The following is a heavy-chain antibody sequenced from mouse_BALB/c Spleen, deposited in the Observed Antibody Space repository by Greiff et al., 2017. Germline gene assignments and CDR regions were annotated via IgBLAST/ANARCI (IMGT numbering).Heavy chain of an antibody. J-gene: IGHJ3*01. D-gene: IGHD4-1*01. CDR3: ARGGNWAFAY. V-gene: IGHV1-15*01. Sequence: QVQLKQSGAELVRPGASVTLSCKASGYTFTDYEMHWVKQTPVHGLEWIGAIDPETGGTAYNQKFKGKATLTADKSSSTAYMQLSRLTSEDSAVYFCARGGNWAFAYWGQGTLVTVSA. CDR2: IDPETGGT. CDR1: GYTFTDYE.